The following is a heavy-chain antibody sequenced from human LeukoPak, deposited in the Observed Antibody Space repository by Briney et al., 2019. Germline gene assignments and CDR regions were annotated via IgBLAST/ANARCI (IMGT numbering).Heavy chain of an antibody. D-gene: IGHD3-22*01. CDR1: GFTFSSYG. CDR2: IWYDGSNK. CDR3: ARAGHYDSSGYLRSYGMDV. J-gene: IGHJ6*02. V-gene: IGHV3-33*01. Sequence: GRSLRLSCAASGFTFSSYGMHWVRQAPGKGLEWVAVIWYDGSNKYYADSVKGRFTISRDNSKNTLYLQMNSLRAEDTAVYYCARAGHYDSSGYLRSYGMDVWGQGTTVTVSS.